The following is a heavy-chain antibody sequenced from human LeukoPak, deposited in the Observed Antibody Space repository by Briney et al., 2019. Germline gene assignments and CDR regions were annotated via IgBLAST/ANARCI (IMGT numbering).Heavy chain of an antibody. D-gene: IGHD4-17*01. J-gene: IGHJ5*02. CDR3: ARDEVDGDYRWFDP. V-gene: IGHV4-59*01. Sequence: SETLSLTCTVSGGSISSYYWSWIRQPPGKGLEWIGYIYYSGSTNYNPSLKSRVTISVDTSKNQFSLKLSSVTAAATAVYYCARDEVDGDYRWFDPWGQGTLVTVSS. CDR1: GGSISSYY. CDR2: IYYSGST.